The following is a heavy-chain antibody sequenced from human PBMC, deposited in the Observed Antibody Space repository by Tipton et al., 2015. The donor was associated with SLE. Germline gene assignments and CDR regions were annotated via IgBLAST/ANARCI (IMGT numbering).Heavy chain of an antibody. CDR1: GGSISSGGYS. CDR2: IYHSGST. Sequence: TLSLTCAVSGGSISSGGYSWNWIRQPPGKGLEWIGYIYHSGSTSYNPSLKSRVTISVDTSKNQFSLKLSSVTAADTAVYYRARDKKAPSYYYYYMDVWGKGTTVTVSS. V-gene: IGHV4-30-2*01. J-gene: IGHJ6*03. CDR3: ARDKKAPSYYYYYMDV.